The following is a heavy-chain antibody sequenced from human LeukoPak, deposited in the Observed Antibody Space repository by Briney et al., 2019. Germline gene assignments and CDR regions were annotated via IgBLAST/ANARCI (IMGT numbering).Heavy chain of an antibody. V-gene: IGHV3-30*03. CDR2: ISYDGSNK. D-gene: IGHD3-16*01. Sequence: GRSLRLSCAASGFTFSSYGMHWVRQAPGKGLEWVAVISYDGSNKYYADSVKGRFTISRDNAKNTLYLQMNSLRAEDTAVYYCARESTPWGYYYYMDVWGKGTTVSVSS. J-gene: IGHJ6*03. CDR3: ARESTPWGYYYYMDV. CDR1: GFTFSSYG.